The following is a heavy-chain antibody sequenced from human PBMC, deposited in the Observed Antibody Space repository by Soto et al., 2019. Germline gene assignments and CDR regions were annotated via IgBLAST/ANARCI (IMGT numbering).Heavy chain of an antibody. J-gene: IGHJ6*02. CDR3: ARGRGVPAAIFYYYYGMDV. Sequence: SGTLPLTCTVSCASISSCGYYWSWIRNPPGKGLEWIGEINHSGSTNYNPFLKSRVTISVDTSKNQFSLKLSSVTAADTAVYYCARGRGVPAAIFYYYYGMDVWGQGTTVT. CDR2: INHSGST. V-gene: IGHV4-39*07. CDR1: CASISSCGYY. D-gene: IGHD2-2*01.